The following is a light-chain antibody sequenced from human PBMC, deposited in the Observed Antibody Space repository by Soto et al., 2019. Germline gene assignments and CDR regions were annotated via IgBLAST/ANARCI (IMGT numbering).Light chain of an antibody. Sequence: EIVLTQSPGTLSLSPGERATLSCRASQGVSSNYLAWYQQKSGQAPRLLLYGTSSRATGIPERFSGSGSGTDFTLTISSLEPEDFAVYFCHQYVSSPYTFGQGTKVDIK. CDR3: HQYVSSPYT. CDR2: GTS. V-gene: IGKV3-20*01. J-gene: IGKJ2*01. CDR1: QGVSSNY.